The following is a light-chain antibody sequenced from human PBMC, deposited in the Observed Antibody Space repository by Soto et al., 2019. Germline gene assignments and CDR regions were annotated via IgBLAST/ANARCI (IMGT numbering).Light chain of an antibody. J-gene: IGKJ5*01. CDR2: WAS. CDR1: QNLLSSSNNKNF. Sequence: DIVMTQSPDSLAVSLGERATINCKSSQNLLSSSNNKNFLSWYQQKPGQPPKLLFSWASTRESGVPDRFSGSGSGTDFTLTISSLQAEDVAVYYCQQYYGAPITFGQGTRLEIK. V-gene: IGKV4-1*01. CDR3: QQYYGAPIT.